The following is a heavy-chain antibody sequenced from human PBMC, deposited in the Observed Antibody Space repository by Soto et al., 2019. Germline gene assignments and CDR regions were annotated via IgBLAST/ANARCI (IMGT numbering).Heavy chain of an antibody. D-gene: IGHD2-2*01. J-gene: IGHJ6*02. CDR1: GFTFSNYV. Sequence: GGALGLSCAASGFTFSNYVMHWVRQAPGKGLEGVAVISYDGSNKYYAYTARCRFTISRDNSKTTLFLQMNSLRPEDTAVYYCAKDQYQLIRRCYGLDVWGQGTTVTVSS. CDR3: AKDQYQLIRRCYGLDV. V-gene: IGHV3-30*18. CDR2: ISYDGSNK.